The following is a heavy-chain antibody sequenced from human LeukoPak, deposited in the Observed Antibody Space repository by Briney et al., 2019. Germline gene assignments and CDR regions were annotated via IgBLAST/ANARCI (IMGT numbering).Heavy chain of an antibody. CDR2: IKQDGSEK. Sequence: GGSPRLSCAASGFTFSGYWMTWVRQAPGKGLEWVANIKQDGSEKYYVDSVKGRFTISRDNAKNSLYLQMNSLRAEDTAVYYCARLRAGSPSCDYWGQGTLVTVSS. J-gene: IGHJ4*02. D-gene: IGHD2-2*01. CDR1: GFTFSGYW. CDR3: ARLRAGSPSCDY. V-gene: IGHV3-7*05.